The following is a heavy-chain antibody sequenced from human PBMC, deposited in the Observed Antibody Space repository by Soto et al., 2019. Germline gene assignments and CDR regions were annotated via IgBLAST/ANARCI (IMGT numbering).Heavy chain of an antibody. CDR2: ISYAGSNK. CDR3: ARVVGSSSWFSTLSPGTYYYGMDV. D-gene: IGHD6-13*01. J-gene: IGHJ6*02. V-gene: IGHV3-30-3*01. CDR1: GFTFSSYA. Sequence: QVQLVESGGGVVQPGRSLRLSCAASGFTFSSYAMHWVRQAPGKGLAWVAVISYAGSNKYYADSVKGRFTISRDNSKNTLYLQMNSLRAEDTAVYYCARVVGSSSWFSTLSPGTYYYGMDVWGQGTTVTVSS.